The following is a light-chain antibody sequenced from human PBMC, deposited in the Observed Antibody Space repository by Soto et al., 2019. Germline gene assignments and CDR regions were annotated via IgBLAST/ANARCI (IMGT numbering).Light chain of an antibody. CDR2: EAS. V-gene: IGKV1-5*01. CDR3: QQYYSDWT. J-gene: IGKJ1*01. CDR1: QSISGW. Sequence: DIQMTQSPSTLSGSVGDRVTITCRASQSISGWLAWYQQKPGTAPKLLIYEASNLESGVPSRFSGSGSGTEFTLTISSLQPDDFATYYCQQYYSDWTFGQGTKVDIK.